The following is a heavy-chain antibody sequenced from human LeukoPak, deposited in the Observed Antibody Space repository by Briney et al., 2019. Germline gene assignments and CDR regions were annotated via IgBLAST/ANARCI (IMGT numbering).Heavy chain of an antibody. Sequence: GGSLSLFCALSVLIVNNKYVTGVRQARGRGREGVSRICEGGNSDSADSVKGRFSVSRDDSKNTLYLQMNSLRAEDTALYYCASDNQRLSSWFFDLWGRGTPVTVSS. CDR3: ASDNQRLSSWFFDL. CDR2: ICEGGNS. CDR1: VLIVNNKY. V-gene: IGHV3-53*01. J-gene: IGHJ2*01. D-gene: IGHD2-2*01.